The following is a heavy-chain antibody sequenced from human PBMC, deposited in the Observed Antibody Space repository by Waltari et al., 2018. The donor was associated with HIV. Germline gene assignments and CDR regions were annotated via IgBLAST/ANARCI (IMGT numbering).Heavy chain of an antibody. J-gene: IGHJ3*02. CDR3: ASIQGYYDSSGNAFDI. V-gene: IGHV2-26*01. CDR1: GFSLSNARMG. D-gene: IGHD3-22*01. CDR2: IFSNDEK. Sequence: QVTLKESGPVLVKPTETLTLTCTVSGFSLSNARMGVSWIRQPPGKALEWLAHIFSNDEKSYSTSLKSRLTISKDTSKSQVVLTVTNMDPVDTATYYCASIQGYYDSSGNAFDIWGQGTMVTVSS.